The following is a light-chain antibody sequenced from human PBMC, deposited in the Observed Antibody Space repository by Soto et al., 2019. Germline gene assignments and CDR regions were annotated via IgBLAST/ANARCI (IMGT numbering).Light chain of an antibody. J-gene: IGKJ5*01. Sequence: EIVLTQSPATLSLSPGERATLSCRASQSVSSYLAWYQQKPGQAPRLLIYDASNRASGIPARFTGSGSGSDFTRPIRGLEPEDLAVYYCQQRSNWGITFGQGTRLEIK. CDR3: QQRSNWGIT. CDR1: QSVSSY. V-gene: IGKV3-11*01. CDR2: DAS.